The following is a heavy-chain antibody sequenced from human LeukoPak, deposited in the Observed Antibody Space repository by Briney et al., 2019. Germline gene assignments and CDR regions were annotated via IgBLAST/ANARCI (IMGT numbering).Heavy chain of an antibody. CDR2: IYPGDSDT. D-gene: IGHD2-2*01. V-gene: IGHV5-51*01. CDR3: ARGAVALGRICSSTSCPRDNAFDI. Sequence: GESLKISCKGSGYSFTSYWIGWVRQMPGKGLEWMGIIYPGDSDTRYSPSFQGQVTISADKSISTAYLQWSSLKASDTAMYYCARGAVALGRICSSTSCPRDNAFDIWGQGTMVTVSS. CDR1: GYSFTSYW. J-gene: IGHJ3*02.